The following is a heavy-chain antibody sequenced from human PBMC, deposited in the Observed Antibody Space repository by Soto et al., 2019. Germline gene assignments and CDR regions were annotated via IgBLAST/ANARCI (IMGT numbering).Heavy chain of an antibody. CDR1: GGSLSRGAYY. V-gene: IGHV4-31*03. CDR3: AREVGYCDGGTCLSSLYFDY. D-gene: IGHD2-15*01. CDR2: IYSSGST. Sequence: SETLSLTCTVSGGSLSRGAYYWSWIRQHPGKGLEWIGYIYSSGSTYYSPSLKSRVTISVDTSRNQFSLRLSSVTAADTAVYYCAREVGYCDGGTCLSSLYFDYWGLGTLVTVSS. J-gene: IGHJ4*02.